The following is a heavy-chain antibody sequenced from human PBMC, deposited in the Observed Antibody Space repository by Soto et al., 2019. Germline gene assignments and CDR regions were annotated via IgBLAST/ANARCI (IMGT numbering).Heavy chain of an antibody. CDR1: GYSFTSYW. J-gene: IGHJ6*02. Sequence: PGESLKISCKGSGYSFTSYWIGWVRQMPGKGLEWMGIIYPGDSDTRYSPSFQGQVTISADKSISTAYLQWSSPKASDTAMYYCARQGNGVSDHYYYGMDVWGQGTTVTVSS. D-gene: IGHD2-8*01. V-gene: IGHV5-51*01. CDR2: IYPGDSDT. CDR3: ARQGNGVSDHYYYGMDV.